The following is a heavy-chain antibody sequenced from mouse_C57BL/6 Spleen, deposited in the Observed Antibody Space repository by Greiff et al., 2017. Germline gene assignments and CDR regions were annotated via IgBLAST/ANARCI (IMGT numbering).Heavy chain of an antibody. D-gene: IGHD1-1*01. V-gene: IGHV1-15*01. CDR2: IDPETGGT. CDR1: GYTFTDYE. J-gene: IGHJ4*01. Sequence: QVQLQQSGAELVRPGASVTLSCKASGYTFTDYEMHWVKQTPVHGLEWIGAIDPETGGTAYNQKFKGKAILTADKSSSTAYMELRSLTSEDSAVYYCTRKTTTVVGAMDYWGQGTSVTVSS. CDR3: TRKTTTVVGAMDY.